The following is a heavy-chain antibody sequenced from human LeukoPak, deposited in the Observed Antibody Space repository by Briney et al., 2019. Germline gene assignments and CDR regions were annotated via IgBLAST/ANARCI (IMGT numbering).Heavy chain of an antibody. V-gene: IGHV3-74*01. Sequence: GGSLRLSCAASGSSFSKQWMHWVRQAPGKGLVWVSRISMVGSSKNYADSVGGGFTISRDNPKNTLYLQMDRLRDEDTAVYFCATLHIVDTTLAAWGQGTLVTVSS. J-gene: IGHJ4*02. CDR2: ISMVGSSK. CDR1: GSSFSKQW. D-gene: IGHD5-18*01. CDR3: ATLHIVDTTLAA.